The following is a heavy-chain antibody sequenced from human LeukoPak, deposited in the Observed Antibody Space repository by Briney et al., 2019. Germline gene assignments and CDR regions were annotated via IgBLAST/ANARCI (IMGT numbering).Heavy chain of an antibody. V-gene: IGHV4-59*06. CDR2: IYYSGST. CDR1: GGSINNYY. J-gene: IGHJ6*02. D-gene: IGHD3-9*01. CDR3: ARVLVYYYYGMDV. Sequence: PSETLSLTCTVSGGSINNYYWSWIRQHPGKGLEWIGYIYYSGSTYYNPSLKSRVTISVDTSKNQFSLKLSSVTAADTAVYYCARVLVYYYYGMDVWGQGTTVAVSS.